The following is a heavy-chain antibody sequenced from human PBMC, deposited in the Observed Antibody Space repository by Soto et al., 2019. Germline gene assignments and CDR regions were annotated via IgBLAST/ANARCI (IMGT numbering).Heavy chain of an antibody. J-gene: IGHJ4*02. CDR2: IWYDGSIK. CDR1: GFAFCTYG. V-gene: IGHV3-33*01. D-gene: IGHD5-12*01. Sequence: QVQLVESGGGVVQPGRSLRLSCVASGFAFCTYGIHWVRQAPGKGLEWVAVIWYDGSIKYYADSVKGRFTISRDNSKNTLYLQMNSLRADDTAVYYCARASGPFDYWGQGTQVTVSS. CDR3: ARASGPFDY.